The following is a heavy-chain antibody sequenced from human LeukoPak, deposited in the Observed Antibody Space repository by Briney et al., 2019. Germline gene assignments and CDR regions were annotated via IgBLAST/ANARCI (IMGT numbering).Heavy chain of an antibody. V-gene: IGHV1-18*01. J-gene: IGHJ6*03. Sequence: ASVKVSCKASGYTFTSYGISWVRQAPGQGLEWMGWISAYNGNTNYAQKLQGGVTMTTDTSTSTAYMELRSLRSDDTAVYYCARDLQEVVVPAARYYYYYMDVWGKGTTVTVSS. CDR1: GYTFTSYG. CDR3: ARDLQEVVVPAARYYYYYMDV. CDR2: ISAYNGNT. D-gene: IGHD2-2*01.